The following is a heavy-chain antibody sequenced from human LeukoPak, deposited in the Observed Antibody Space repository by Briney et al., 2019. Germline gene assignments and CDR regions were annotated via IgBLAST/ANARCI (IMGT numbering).Heavy chain of an antibody. CDR1: GYTFTSYA. V-gene: IGHV1-3*01. D-gene: IGHD4-17*01. Sequence: GASVKVSRKASGYTFTSYAMHWVRQAPGQRLEWMGWINAGNGNTKYSQKFQGRVTITRDTSASTAYMELSSLRSEDTAVYYCARDVDYGDYGYYYYYGMDVWGQGTTVTVSS. CDR2: INAGNGNT. J-gene: IGHJ6*02. CDR3: ARDVDYGDYGYYYYYGMDV.